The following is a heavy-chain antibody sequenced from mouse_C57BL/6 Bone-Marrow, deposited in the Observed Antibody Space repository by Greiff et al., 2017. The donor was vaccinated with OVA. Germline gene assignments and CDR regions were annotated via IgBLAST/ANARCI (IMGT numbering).Heavy chain of an antibody. J-gene: IGHJ3*01. V-gene: IGHV1-47*01. CDR2: FHPYNDDT. D-gene: IGHD4-1*01. CDR1: GYTFTTYP. CDR3: APWDWFAY. Sequence: QVQLQQSGAELVKPGASVKMSCKASGYTFTTYPIEWMKQNHGKSLEWIGNFHPYNDDTKYNEKFKSKATLTVDKSSSTAYMQLSSLTSEDSAVYYCAPWDWFAYWGQGTLVTVSA.